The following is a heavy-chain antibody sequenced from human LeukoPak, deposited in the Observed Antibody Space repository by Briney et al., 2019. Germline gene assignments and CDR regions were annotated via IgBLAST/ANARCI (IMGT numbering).Heavy chain of an antibody. CDR3: AKVQHPGLWYFDY. CDR2: ISGSGGST. CDR1: GFTFRSYD. V-gene: IGHV3-23*01. Sequence: GGSLRLSCAASGFTFRSYDMSWVRQAPGKGLEWVSAISGSGGSTYYADSVKGRFTISRDHSKNTLYLQMTSLRAEDTAVYYCAKVQHPGLWYFDYWGQGTLVTVSS. J-gene: IGHJ4*02. D-gene: IGHD2-21*01.